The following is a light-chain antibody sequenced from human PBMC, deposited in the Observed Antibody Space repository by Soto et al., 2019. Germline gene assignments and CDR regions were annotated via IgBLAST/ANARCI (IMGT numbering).Light chain of an antibody. V-gene: IGKV3-20*01. CDR2: GAS. J-gene: IGKJ4*01. CDR1: QSVSSSY. CDR3: QQYGSSP. Sequence: EIVLTQSPGTLSLSPGERATLSCRASQSVSSSYLAWYQQKPGQAPRLLIYGASSRATGISDRFSGSGSGTDFTLTISRLEPEDFAVYYCQQYGSSPFGGGTKVDIK.